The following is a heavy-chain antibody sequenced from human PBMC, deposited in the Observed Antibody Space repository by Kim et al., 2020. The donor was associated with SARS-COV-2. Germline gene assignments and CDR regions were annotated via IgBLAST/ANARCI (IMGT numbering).Heavy chain of an antibody. D-gene: IGHD5-18*01. V-gene: IGHV3-33*01. Sequence: YYADSVKGRFTISRDNSKNTLYLQMNSLRAEDTAVYYCAREVDTAMVFDYWGQGTLVTVSS. CDR3: AREVDTAMVFDY. J-gene: IGHJ4*02.